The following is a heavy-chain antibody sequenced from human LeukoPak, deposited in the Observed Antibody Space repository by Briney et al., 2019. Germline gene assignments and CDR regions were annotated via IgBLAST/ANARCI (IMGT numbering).Heavy chain of an antibody. CDR2: ISGSGGST. CDR1: GFTFSSYA. Sequence: GGSLRLSCAASGFTFSSYAMSWVRQAPGKGLEWVSAISGSGGSTYYADSVKGRFTISRDNSKNTLYPQMNSLRAEDTAVYYCAKTYCSSTSCPGMDVWGKGTTVTVSS. CDR3: AKTYCSSTSCPGMDV. D-gene: IGHD2-2*01. V-gene: IGHV3-23*01. J-gene: IGHJ6*04.